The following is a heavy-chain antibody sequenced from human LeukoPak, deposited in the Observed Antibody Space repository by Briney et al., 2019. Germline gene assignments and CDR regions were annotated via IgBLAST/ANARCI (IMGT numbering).Heavy chain of an antibody. J-gene: IGHJ3*02. CDR2: ITPDGSLK. CDR3: AKDINYGSDWGSAFDT. CDR1: GFTFDDYT. V-gene: IGHV3-43*01. D-gene: IGHD6-19*01. Sequence: GGSLRLSCAASGFTFDDYTMHWVRHAPGKGLEWVSLITPDGSLKYFIDSVKGRFTISRDNSENSLVLQMNSLRIEDTAFYCCAKDINYGSDWGSAFDTWGRGTLVTVS.